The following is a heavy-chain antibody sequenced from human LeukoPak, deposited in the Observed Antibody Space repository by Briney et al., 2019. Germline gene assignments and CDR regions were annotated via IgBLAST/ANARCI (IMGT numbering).Heavy chain of an antibody. CDR1: GFTFSSYA. CDR2: ISGSGGST. J-gene: IGHJ4*02. CDR3: AKDPLDYGDYVFDY. V-gene: IGHV3-23*01. D-gene: IGHD4-17*01. Sequence: TGGSLRLSCAASGFTFSSYAMSWVRQAPGKGLEWVSAISGSGGSTYYADSVKGRFTISRDNSKNTLHLQMNSLRAEDTAVYYCAKDPLDYGDYVFDYWGQGTLVTVSS.